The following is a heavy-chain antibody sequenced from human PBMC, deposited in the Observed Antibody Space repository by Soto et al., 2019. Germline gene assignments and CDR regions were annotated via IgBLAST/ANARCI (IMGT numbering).Heavy chain of an antibody. D-gene: IGHD1-1*01. CDR1: GFTFNNYR. J-gene: IGHJ4*02. V-gene: IGHV3-48*02. CDR2: IYSSGSPI. CDR3: EREHTNWSMGLDY. Sequence: GGSLRLSCTASGFTFNNYRMNWVRQAPGKGLEWISYIYSSGSPIYYADSVKGRFTISRDNAKNSLYLQMNSLRDEDTAVYYCEREHTNWSMGLDYWGQGTVVTVSS.